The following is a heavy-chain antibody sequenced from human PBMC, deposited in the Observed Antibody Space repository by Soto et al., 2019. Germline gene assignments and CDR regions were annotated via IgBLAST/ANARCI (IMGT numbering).Heavy chain of an antibody. CDR2: MNPNSGNT. CDR1: GYTFTSYD. Sequence: ASVKVSCKASGYTFTSYDINWVRQATGQGLEWMGWMNPNSGNTGYAQKFQGRVTMTRNTSISTAYMELSSLRSEDTAVYYGAYGNYGSGSYYTDAFDNWGQGTLVTVSS. J-gene: IGHJ4*03. V-gene: IGHV1-8*01. D-gene: IGHD3-10*01. CDR3: AYGNYGSGSYYTDAFDN.